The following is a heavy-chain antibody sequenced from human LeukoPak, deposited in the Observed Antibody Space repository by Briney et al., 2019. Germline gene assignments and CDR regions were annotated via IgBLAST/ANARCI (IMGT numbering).Heavy chain of an antibody. CDR3: ARPTSGWYAGGFDY. CDR2: LSFSGLTT. J-gene: IGHJ4*02. Sequence: GSLRLSCAASGFTFINYAMNWVRQALGKGLEWVSALSFSGLTTYYADSVRGRFTISRDNSKSTLYLQMNSLRAEDTALYYCARPTSGWYAGGFDYWGQGILVTVSS. CDR1: GFTFINYA. V-gene: IGHV3-23*01. D-gene: IGHD6-19*01.